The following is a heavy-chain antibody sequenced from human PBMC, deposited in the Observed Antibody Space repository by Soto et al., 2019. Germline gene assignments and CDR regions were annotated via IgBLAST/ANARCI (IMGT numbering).Heavy chain of an antibody. V-gene: IGHV3-43*01. D-gene: IGHD1-26*01. CDR2: INRDGGST. CDR1: GFTVDDFT. J-gene: IGHJ4*02. CDR3: AKDKLGDSTGFDY. Sequence: GGSLRLSCATSGFTVDDFTMHWVRQAPGKGLEWVSLINRDGGSTYYADSVKGRFTISRDNSKNSLHLQMKSLRTEDTALYYCAKDKLGDSTGFDYWGKGTLVTVSS.